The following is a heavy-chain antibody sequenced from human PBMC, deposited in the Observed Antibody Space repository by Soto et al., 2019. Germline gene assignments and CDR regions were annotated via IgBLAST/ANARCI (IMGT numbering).Heavy chain of an antibody. V-gene: IGHV1-3*01. CDR1: GYTFTSYA. D-gene: IGHD3-22*01. CDR3: ARDPVIYDSSGYLGDAFDI. Sequence: ASVKVSCKASGYTFTSYAMHWVRQAPGQRLEWMGWVNAGNGNTKYSQKFQGRVTITRDTSASTAYMELSSLRSEDTAVYYCARDPVIYDSSGYLGDAFDIWGQGTMVTVSS. CDR2: VNAGNGNT. J-gene: IGHJ3*02.